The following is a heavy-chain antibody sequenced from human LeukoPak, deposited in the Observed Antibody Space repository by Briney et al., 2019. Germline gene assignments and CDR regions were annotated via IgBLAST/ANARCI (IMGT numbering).Heavy chain of an antibody. V-gene: IGHV3-30*02. Sequence: GGSLRLSCAASGFTFSSYGMHWVRQAPGRGLEWVALITYDGYYKDYADSVKGRFTISSDNSKNTLYLHMNSLRPEDTAVYYCAKDRSAVVRASPMDYWGQGTLVIVSS. J-gene: IGHJ4*02. CDR3: AKDRSAVVRASPMDY. CDR2: ITYDGYYK. D-gene: IGHD3-10*01. CDR1: GFTFSSYG.